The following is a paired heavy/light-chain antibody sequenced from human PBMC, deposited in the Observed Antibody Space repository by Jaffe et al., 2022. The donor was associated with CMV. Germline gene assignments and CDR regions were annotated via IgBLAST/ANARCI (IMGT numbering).Heavy chain of an antibody. V-gene: IGHV1-2*02. J-gene: IGHJ4*02. CDR2: INPDSGGA. CDR1: GYTFSGYY. D-gene: IGHD3-22*01. Sequence: QVQLVQSGAEVKKPGASVKVSCKASGYTFSGYYIHWVRQAPGQGLEWMGWINPDSGGAIYAQKFQGRVTMTRDTSFSTVYMELSRLRSDDTAVYYCARDYYYDSSGYVASFDHWGQGTLVTVSS. CDR3: ARDYYYDSSGYVASFDH.
Light chain of an antibody. CDR2: GNN. CDR1: ISNIGAGYD. Sequence: QSVLTQPPSVSGAPGQRVTISCTGSISNIGAGYDVNWYQQFPGTAPKLLIYGNNNRPSGVPGRFSGSKSGTSASLAITGLQAEDEADYYCQSYDSSLTGGVFGGGTKLTVL. V-gene: IGLV1-40*01. J-gene: IGLJ2*01. CDR3: QSYDSSLTGGV.